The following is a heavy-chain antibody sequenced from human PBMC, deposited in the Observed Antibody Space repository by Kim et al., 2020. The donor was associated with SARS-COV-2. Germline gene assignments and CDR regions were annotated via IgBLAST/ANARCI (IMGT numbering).Heavy chain of an antibody. V-gene: IGHV4-39*01. D-gene: IGHD6-13*01. CDR2: IYYSGST. CDR1: GGSISSSSYY. Sequence: SETLSLTCTVSGGSISSSSYYWGWIRQPPGKGLEWIGSIYYSGSTYYNPSLKSRVTISVDTSKNQFSLKLSSVTAADTAVYYCARPSIAAAADVSIDYWGQGTLVTVSS. CDR3: ARPSIAAAADVSIDY. J-gene: IGHJ4*02.